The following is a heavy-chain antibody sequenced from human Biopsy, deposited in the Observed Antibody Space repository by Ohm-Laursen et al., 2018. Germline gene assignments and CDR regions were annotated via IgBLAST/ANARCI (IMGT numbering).Heavy chain of an antibody. Sequence: ASVKVSCKVSGYTLTDLSMHWVRQAPGKGLEWMGGFAPENSKTIYAQKFQGRVTMTEDTSTDTAYMELSNLRSEDTAVYYCAGDINNWNVNYWGQGTLVIVSS. D-gene: IGHD1-20*01. J-gene: IGHJ4*02. CDR1: GYTLTDLS. CDR2: FAPENSKT. V-gene: IGHV1-24*01. CDR3: AGDINNWNVNY.